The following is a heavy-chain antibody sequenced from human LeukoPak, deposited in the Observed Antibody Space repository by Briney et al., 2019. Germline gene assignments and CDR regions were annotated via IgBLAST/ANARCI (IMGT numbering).Heavy chain of an antibody. J-gene: IGHJ3*01. Sequence: ALVKVSCKASGNTFTTYDINWVRQATGQGLEWMGWMNPNSGNTGYAQKFQGRVTMTRNTSITTAYMELGSLRSEDTAMYYCARAFSSGYHSYDAFDLWGQGTMVTVSS. CDR1: GNTFTTYD. CDR2: MNPNSGNT. CDR3: ARAFSSGYHSYDAFDL. V-gene: IGHV1-8*01. D-gene: IGHD5-12*01.